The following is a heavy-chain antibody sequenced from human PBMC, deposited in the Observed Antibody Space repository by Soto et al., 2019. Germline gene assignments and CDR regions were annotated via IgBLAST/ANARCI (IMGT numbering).Heavy chain of an antibody. CDR2: INAVNGNT. Sequence: ASVKVSCKASGYTFTSYAMHWVRQAPGQRLDWMGWINAVNGNTKYSHTFQGRVTITRDTSASTAYMELSSLRAEDTAVYYCARVTADYYYYGMDVWGQGTTVTVSS. CDR1: GYTFTSYA. V-gene: IGHV1-3*01. J-gene: IGHJ6*02. CDR3: ARVTADYYYYGMDV.